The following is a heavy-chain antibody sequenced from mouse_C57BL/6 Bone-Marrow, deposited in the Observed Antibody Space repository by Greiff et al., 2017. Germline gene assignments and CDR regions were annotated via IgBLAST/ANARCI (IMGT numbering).Heavy chain of an antibody. Sequence: EVKLLESGGGLVKPGGSLKLSCAASGFTFSDYGMHWVRQAPEKGLEWVAYISSGSSTIYYADTVKGRFTISRDNAKNTLFLQMTSLRSEDTARYYCARKGDDGYFLFDYWGQGTTLTVSA. CDR3: ARKGDDGYFLFDY. D-gene: IGHD2-3*01. CDR2: ISSGSSTI. V-gene: IGHV5-17*01. CDR1: GFTFSDYG. J-gene: IGHJ2*01.